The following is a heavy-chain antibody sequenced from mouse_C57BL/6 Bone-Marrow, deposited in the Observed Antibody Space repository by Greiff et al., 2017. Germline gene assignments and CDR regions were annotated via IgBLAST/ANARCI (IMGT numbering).Heavy chain of an antibody. Sequence: EVKLVESGGGLVKPGGSLKLSCAASGFTFSSYAMSWVRQTPEKRLEWVATISDGGSYTYYPDNVKGRFTISRDNAKNNLYLQMSHLKSEDTAMYYCAREITTSLGEDWGKDTTLTGSP. V-gene: IGHV5-4*01. J-gene: IGHJ2*01. D-gene: IGHD1-3*01. CDR2: ISDGGSYT. CDR1: GFTFSSYA. CDR3: AREITTSLGED.